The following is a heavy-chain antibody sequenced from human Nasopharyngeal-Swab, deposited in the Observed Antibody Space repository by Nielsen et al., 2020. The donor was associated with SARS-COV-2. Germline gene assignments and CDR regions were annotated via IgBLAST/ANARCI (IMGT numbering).Heavy chain of an antibody. J-gene: IGHJ6*02. D-gene: IGHD6-19*01. CDR1: GSSFTSYW. CDR3: ARRSVAVAEYYYGMDV. CDR2: IDPSDSYT. V-gene: IGHV5-10-1*01. Sequence: GGSLRLSCKGSGSSFTSYWISWVRQLPGKGLEWMGRIDPSDSYTNYSPSFQGHVTISADKSISTAYLQWSSLKASDTAMYYCARRSVAVAEYYYGMDVWGQGTTVTVSS.